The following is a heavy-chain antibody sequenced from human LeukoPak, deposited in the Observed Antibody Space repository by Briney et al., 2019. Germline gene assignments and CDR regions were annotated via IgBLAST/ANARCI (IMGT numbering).Heavy chain of an antibody. CDR2: ISSSGSTI. V-gene: IGHV3-48*04. CDR1: GFTFSSYG. D-gene: IGHD3-10*02. Sequence: GGSLRLSCAASGFTFSSYGMSWVRQAPGKGLEWVSYISSSGSTIYYADSVKGRFTISRDNAKNSLYLQMNSLRAEDTAVYYCAELGVTMIGGVWGKGTTVTISS. CDR3: AELGVTMIGGV. J-gene: IGHJ6*04.